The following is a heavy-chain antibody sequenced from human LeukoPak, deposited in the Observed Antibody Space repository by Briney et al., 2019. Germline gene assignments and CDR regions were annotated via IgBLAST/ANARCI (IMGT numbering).Heavy chain of an antibody. D-gene: IGHD6-13*01. Sequence: SETLSLTCTVSGGSISSYYWSWIRQPPGKGLEWIGYIYYSGSTNYNPSLKGRVTISVDTSKNQFSLKLSSVTAADTAVYYCARWTQQLALNTGFDYWGQGTLVTVSS. J-gene: IGHJ4*02. CDR1: GGSISSYY. V-gene: IGHV4-59*12. CDR2: IYYSGST. CDR3: ARWTQQLALNTGFDY.